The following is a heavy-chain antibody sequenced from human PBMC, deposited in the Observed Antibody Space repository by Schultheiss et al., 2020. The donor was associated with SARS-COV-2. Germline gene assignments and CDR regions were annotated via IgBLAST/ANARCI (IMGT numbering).Heavy chain of an antibody. Sequence: SETLSLTCAVYGGSFSGYYWSWIRQPPGKGLEWIGEINHSGSTNYNPSLKSRVTISVDTSKNQFSLKLSSVTAADTAVYYCASFPGIAAAGSDAFDIWGQGTMVTVSS. J-gene: IGHJ3*02. V-gene: IGHV4-34*01. CDR2: INHSGST. D-gene: IGHD6-13*01. CDR3: ASFPGIAAAGSDAFDI. CDR1: GGSFSGYY.